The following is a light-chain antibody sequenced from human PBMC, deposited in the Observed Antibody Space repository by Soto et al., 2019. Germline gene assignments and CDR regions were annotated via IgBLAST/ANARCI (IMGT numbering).Light chain of an antibody. CDR3: SSFVNKSAM. CDR1: SRDVGSSNH. Sequence: QSALTQPASVSASPGQSISISFSGTSRDVGSSNHVSWFQQHPGKVPKLIIYHVSDRPSGVSNRFSGSKSGNTASLSISGLQAEDEADYYCSSFVNKSAMFGGGTKLTVL. CDR2: HVS. J-gene: IGLJ3*02. V-gene: IGLV2-14*03.